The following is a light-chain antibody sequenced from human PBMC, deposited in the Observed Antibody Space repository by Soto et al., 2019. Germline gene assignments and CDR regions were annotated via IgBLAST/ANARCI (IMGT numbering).Light chain of an antibody. Sequence: DIQMTQSPSSLSASVGDRVTITCRASQGISNYLAWFQQEKVPKRLMYVVSTLQSGVPSSFSGSGSGTEFTLTTSGLQPDDFATYYCLQFNTFPWTFGQGTKVDIK. CDR1: QGISNY. J-gene: IGKJ1*01. CDR3: LQFNTFPWT. V-gene: IGKV1-16*01. CDR2: VVS.